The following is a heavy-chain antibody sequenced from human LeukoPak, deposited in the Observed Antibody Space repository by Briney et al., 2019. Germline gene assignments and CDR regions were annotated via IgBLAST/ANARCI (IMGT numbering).Heavy chain of an antibody. CDR3: AKARGDFRYYDIYYFDY. CDR2: ISGSGGST. Sequence: GGSLRLSCAASGFTFSSYAMSWVRQAAGKGLEWVSAISGSGGSTYYADSVKGRFTISRDNSKNTLYLQMNSLRAEDTAVYYCAKARGDFRYYDIYYFDYWGQGTLVTVSS. J-gene: IGHJ4*02. CDR1: GFTFSSYA. V-gene: IGHV3-23*01. D-gene: IGHD3-9*01.